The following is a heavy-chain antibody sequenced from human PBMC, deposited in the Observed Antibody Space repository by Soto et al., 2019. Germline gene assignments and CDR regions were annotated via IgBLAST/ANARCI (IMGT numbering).Heavy chain of an antibody. J-gene: IGHJ4*02. Sequence: EVQLVESGGGLVQPGGYLRLSCAASGFTFSSYWIPWVRQAPGKGLVWVSRINSDGSSTSYADSVKGRFTISRDNAKNTLYLQMNSLRAEDTAVYYCARTYYDFWSGSHYFDYWGQRTLVTVSS. CDR1: GFTFSSYW. CDR3: ARTYYDFWSGSHYFDY. V-gene: IGHV3-74*01. D-gene: IGHD3-3*01. CDR2: INSDGSST.